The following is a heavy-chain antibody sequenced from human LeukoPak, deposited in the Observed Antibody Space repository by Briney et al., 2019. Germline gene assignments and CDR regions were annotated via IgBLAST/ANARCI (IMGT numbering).Heavy chain of an antibody. D-gene: IGHD5-18*01. CDR1: GGSLTDYY. J-gene: IGHJ6*03. CDR2: IYYSGST. V-gene: IGHV4-59*01. Sequence: SETLSLTCSVSGGSLTDYYWSWIRQSPGRGLEWIGYIYYSGSTNYNPSLKSRVTISVDTSKNQFSLKLSSVTAADTAVYYCARGYSYGYYYYYYMDVWGKGTTVTVSS. CDR3: ARGYSYGYYYYYYMDV.